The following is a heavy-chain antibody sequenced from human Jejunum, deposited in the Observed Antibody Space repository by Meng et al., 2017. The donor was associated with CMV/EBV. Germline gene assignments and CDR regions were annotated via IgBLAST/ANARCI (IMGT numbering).Heavy chain of an antibody. Sequence: AASGFPFRPHWLPWVRQAPGEGLVWVSTVGSDDTNTMYADSVKGRFTVSRDNAKNTMSLQMNSLRAEDTAVYYCMTVQEASNVDYWGQGLLVTVSS. J-gene: IGHJ4*02. CDR3: MTVQEASNVDY. D-gene: IGHD2-2*01. CDR2: VGSDDTNT. V-gene: IGHV3-74*03. CDR1: GFPFRPHW.